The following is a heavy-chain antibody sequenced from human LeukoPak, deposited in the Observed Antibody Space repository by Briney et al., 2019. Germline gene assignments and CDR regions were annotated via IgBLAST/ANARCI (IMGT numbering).Heavy chain of an antibody. J-gene: IGHJ5*02. D-gene: IGHD3-3*01. V-gene: IGHV1-2*02. CDR3: ARDSVTIFGVGKNWFDP. CDR1: GYTFTGYY. CDR2: INPNSGGT. Sequence: ASVKFSCKASGYTFTGYYMHWVRQAPGQGLEWMGWINPNSGGTNYAKKFKGRVTMTRDTSISTAYMEVSRLRSDDTAVYYCARDSVTIFGVGKNWFDPWGQGTLVTVSS.